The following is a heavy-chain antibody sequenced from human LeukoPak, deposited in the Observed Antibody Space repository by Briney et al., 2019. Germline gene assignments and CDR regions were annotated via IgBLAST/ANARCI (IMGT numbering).Heavy chain of an antibody. CDR3: AKDLGIVAKFGGYFGY. D-gene: IGHD2-21*01. Sequence: GASLRLSCAASGFTFSSYAMSWVRQAPGKGLEWVSAISGSGGSTYYADSVKGRFTISRDNSKNTLCLQMNSLRAEDTAVYYCAKDLGIVAKFGGYFGYWGQGTLVTVSS. CDR1: GFTFSSYA. J-gene: IGHJ4*02. CDR2: ISGSGGST. V-gene: IGHV3-23*01.